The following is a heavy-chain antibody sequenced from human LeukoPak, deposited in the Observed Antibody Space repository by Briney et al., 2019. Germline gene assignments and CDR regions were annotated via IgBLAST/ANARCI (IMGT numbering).Heavy chain of an antibody. CDR3: VRNGGSLDY. CDR2: INLDGTDK. V-gene: IGHV3-7*01. D-gene: IGHD2-15*01. J-gene: IGHJ4*02. CDR1: GFSFSNHW. Sequence: GGSLRLSCAASGFSFSNHWLSWVRQAPGKGLEWVASINLDGTDKYYVDAVKGRFTISRDNAKNSLFLEMNSLRATDTAVYYCVRNGGSLDYWGQGTLVTVSS.